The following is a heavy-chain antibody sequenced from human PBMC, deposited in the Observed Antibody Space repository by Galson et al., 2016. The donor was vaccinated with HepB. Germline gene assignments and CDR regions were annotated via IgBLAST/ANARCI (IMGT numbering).Heavy chain of an antibody. V-gene: IGHV3-21*01. D-gene: IGHD3-16*01. Sequence: SLRLSCAASGFSFRSYTMIWVRQAPGKGLEWVSSISPSSRYKHWAGSLEGRFASSRDNARNSLFLHLNSLRVEDTAVYYCARAQGDTPGDDGHFDSWGQGTLVTVFS. CDR2: ISPSSRYK. CDR3: ARAQGDTPGDDGHFDS. CDR1: GFSFRSYT. J-gene: IGHJ4*02.